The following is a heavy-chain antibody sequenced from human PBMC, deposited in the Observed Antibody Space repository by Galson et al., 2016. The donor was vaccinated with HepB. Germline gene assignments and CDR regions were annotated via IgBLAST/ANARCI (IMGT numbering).Heavy chain of an antibody. CDR3: ARFGYDFLTGYIDA. CDR2: ISSTATNYAT. Sequence: SLRLSCAASGFTFRGSAMHWVRQPSGKGLEWVGRISSTATNYATTYTASVKDSFTISRDDSKSTAYLQMNGLNTEDTATYYCARFGYDFLTGYIDAWGQGTLVIVSS. J-gene: IGHJ5*02. V-gene: IGHV3-73*01. D-gene: IGHD3-9*01. CDR1: GFTFRGSA.